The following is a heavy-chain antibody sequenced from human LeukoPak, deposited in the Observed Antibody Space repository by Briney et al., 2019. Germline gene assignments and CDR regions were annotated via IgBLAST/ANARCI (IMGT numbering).Heavy chain of an antibody. V-gene: IGHV4-34*01. CDR2: INHSGST. Sequence: SETLSLTCAVYGGSFSGYYWSWIRQPPGKGLEWIGEINHSGSTNYNPSLKSRVTISVDTSKNQFSLKLSSVPAADTAVYYWARVVSSSSYILTGDGKPRNWFDPWGQGTLVTVSS. J-gene: IGHJ5*02. CDR3: ARVVSSSSYILTGDGKPRNWFDP. D-gene: IGHD3-9*01. CDR1: GGSFSGYY.